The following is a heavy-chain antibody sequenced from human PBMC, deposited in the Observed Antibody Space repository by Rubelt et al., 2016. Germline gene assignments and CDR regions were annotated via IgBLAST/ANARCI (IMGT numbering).Heavy chain of an antibody. CDR2: INHIGST. D-gene: IGHD3-3*01. V-gene: IGHV4-34*01. CDR1: GGSFSGYY. J-gene: IGHJ4*02. Sequence: QVQLQQWGAGLLKPSETLSLTCAVYGGSFSGYYWSWIRQPPGKGLAWIGEINHIGSTNYNPSLKSRVTISVDTSKNQFSLKLSFVTAADTAVYYCARARNYDFWSGYYRSYYFDYWGQGTLVTVSS. CDR3: ARARNYDFWSGYYRSYYFDY.